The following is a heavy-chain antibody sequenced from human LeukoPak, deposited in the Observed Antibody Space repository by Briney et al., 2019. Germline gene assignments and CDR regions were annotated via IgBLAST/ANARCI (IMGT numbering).Heavy chain of an antibody. CDR1: GFTFGDYA. Sequence: GESLKISCTASGFTFGDYAMSWFRQAPGKGLECVGFIKSKASGGTTKYAASVKGRFTVSRDDSKSTAYLQMNSLKTEDTAVYYCARDIVGGYGYIDYWGQGSLVTVSS. V-gene: IGHV3-49*03. CDR2: IKSKASGGTT. CDR3: ARDIVGGYGYIDY. J-gene: IGHJ4*02. D-gene: IGHD3-16*01.